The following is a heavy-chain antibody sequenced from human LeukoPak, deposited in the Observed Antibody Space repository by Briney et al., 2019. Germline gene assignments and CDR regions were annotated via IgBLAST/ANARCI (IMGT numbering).Heavy chain of an antibody. D-gene: IGHD1-1*01. J-gene: IGHJ4*02. CDR3: ARERKYDSNFDY. V-gene: IGHV3-48*03. Sequence: GGSLRLSCAASGFTFSSYEMNWVRQAPGKGLEWVSYISSSGSTIYYADSVKGRFTISRDNAKNTLYLQMNSLRAEDRAVYYCARERKYDSNFDYWGQGTLVTVSS. CDR1: GFTFSSYE. CDR2: ISSSGSTI.